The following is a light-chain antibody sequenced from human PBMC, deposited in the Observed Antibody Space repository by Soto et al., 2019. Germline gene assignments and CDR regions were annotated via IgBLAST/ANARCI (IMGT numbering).Light chain of an antibody. CDR1: QSVSSN. V-gene: IGKV3-15*01. J-gene: IGKJ4*01. CDR2: GAS. Sequence: EIVMTQSPATLSVSPGERATLSCRASQSVSSNLAWYQQKPGQAPRLLIYGASTRATGIPARFSGSGSGTEFTLTISSLQSEDFAVYYCQQHNNLLTFGGGTKVDIK. CDR3: QQHNNLLT.